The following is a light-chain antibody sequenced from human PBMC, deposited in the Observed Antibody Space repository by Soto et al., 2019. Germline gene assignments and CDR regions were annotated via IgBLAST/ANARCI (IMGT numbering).Light chain of an antibody. CDR3: QSYDSSTPVI. J-gene: IGLJ2*01. CDR1: SGSIASNY. CDR2: END. Sequence: NFMLTQPHSVSESPGKTVTISCTRSSGSIASNYVQWYQQRPGSAPTTVMYENDQRPSGVPDRFSGSIDSSSNSASLSISGVKTEDEADYYCQSYDSSTPVIFGGGTKVTVL. V-gene: IGLV6-57*04.